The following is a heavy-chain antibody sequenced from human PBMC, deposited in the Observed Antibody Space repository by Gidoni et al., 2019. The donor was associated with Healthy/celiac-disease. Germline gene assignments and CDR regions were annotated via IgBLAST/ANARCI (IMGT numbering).Heavy chain of an antibody. Sequence: EVQLLESGGGLVQPGGSLRPSCAASGFTFSSYAMSWVRQAPGKGLEWVSAISGSGGSTYYADSVKGRFTISRDNSKNTLYLQMNSLRAEDTAVYYCAKDRFAYSELDYWGQGTLVTVSS. CDR3: AKDRFAYSELDY. V-gene: IGHV3-23*01. CDR1: GFTFSSYA. D-gene: IGHD4-4*01. J-gene: IGHJ4*02. CDR2: ISGSGGST.